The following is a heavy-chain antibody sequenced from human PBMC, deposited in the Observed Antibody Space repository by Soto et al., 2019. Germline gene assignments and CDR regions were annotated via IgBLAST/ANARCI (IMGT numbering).Heavy chain of an antibody. Sequence: ASVKVSCKASGYTFTSYYMHWVRQAPGQGLEWMGIINPSGGSTSYAQKFQGRVTMTRDTSTSTVYMELSSLRSEDTAVYYCARSRCSIAVAGTGCYFDYWGQGTLVTVSS. CDR2: INPSGGST. CDR1: GYTFTSYY. J-gene: IGHJ4*02. V-gene: IGHV1-46*03. D-gene: IGHD6-19*01. CDR3: ARSRCSIAVAGTGCYFDY.